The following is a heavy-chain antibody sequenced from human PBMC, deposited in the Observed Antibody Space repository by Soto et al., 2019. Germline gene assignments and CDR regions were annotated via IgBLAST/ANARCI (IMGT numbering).Heavy chain of an antibody. CDR1: GGTFSSYT. D-gene: IGHD4-17*01. Sequence: GASVKVSCKASGGTFSSYTISWVRQAPGQGLEWMGRIIPIFGTANYAQKFQGRVTITADESTSTAYMELSSLRSEDTAVYYCARGVRTTVVTTGVEYWYFDLRGRGTLVTVSS. CDR2: IIPIFGTA. J-gene: IGHJ2*01. CDR3: ARGVRTTVVTTGVEYWYFDL. V-gene: IGHV1-69*13.